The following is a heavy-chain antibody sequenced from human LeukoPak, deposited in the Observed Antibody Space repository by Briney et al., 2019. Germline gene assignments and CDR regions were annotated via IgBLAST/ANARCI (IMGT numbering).Heavy chain of an antibody. V-gene: IGHV3-11*04. CDR3: ARDIRVVVPAAPDY. CDR2: ISSSGSTI. CDR1: GFTFSDYY. D-gene: IGHD2-2*01. J-gene: IGHJ4*02. Sequence: GGSLRLSCAASGFTFSDYYMSWIRQAPGKGLEWVPYISSSGSTIYYADSVKGRFTISRDNAKNSLYLQMNSLRAEDTAVYYCARDIRVVVPAAPDYWGQGTLVTVSS.